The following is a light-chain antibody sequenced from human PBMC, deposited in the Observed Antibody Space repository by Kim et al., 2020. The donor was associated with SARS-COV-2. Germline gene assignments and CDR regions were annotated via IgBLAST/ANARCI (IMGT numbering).Light chain of an antibody. V-gene: IGLV3-21*04. CDR2: YDS. Sequence: APGKTARITCRGNNIGSKSVHRYQQEPGQAPVLVIYYDSDRPSGIPERFSGSNSGNTATLTISRVEAGDEADYYCQVWDSSSDHPVFGTGTKVTVL. CDR1: NIGSKS. J-gene: IGLJ1*01. CDR3: QVWDSSSDHPV.